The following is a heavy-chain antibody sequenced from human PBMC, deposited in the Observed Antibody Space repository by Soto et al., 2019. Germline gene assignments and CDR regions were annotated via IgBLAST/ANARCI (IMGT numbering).Heavy chain of an antibody. Sequence: ASVKVSCRASGYTFTSYGISWVRQAPGQGLEWMGWINAYNGNTNYAQRLQGRVSMTTDTSTSTAYMELRGLRSDDTAVYYCARAVTQLWQNWFDPWGQGTLVTVPQ. V-gene: IGHV1-18*01. J-gene: IGHJ5*02. CDR1: GYTFTSYG. CDR3: ARAVTQLWQNWFDP. D-gene: IGHD5-18*01. CDR2: INAYNGNT.